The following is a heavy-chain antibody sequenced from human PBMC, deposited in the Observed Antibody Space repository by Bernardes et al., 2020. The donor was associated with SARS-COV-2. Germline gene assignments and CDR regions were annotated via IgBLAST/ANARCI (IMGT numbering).Heavy chain of an antibody. J-gene: IGHJ5*02. Sequence: SETLSLTCTVSGGSISSSSYYWGWIRQPPGKGLEWIGSIYYSGSTYYNPSLKSRVTISVDTSKNQFSLKLSSVTAADTAVYYCARHHPGCLEWTNWFDPWCPGTLVTVSS. V-gene: IGHV4-39*01. D-gene: IGHD3-3*01. CDR1: GGSISSSSYY. CDR3: ARHHPGCLEWTNWFDP. CDR2: IYYSGST.